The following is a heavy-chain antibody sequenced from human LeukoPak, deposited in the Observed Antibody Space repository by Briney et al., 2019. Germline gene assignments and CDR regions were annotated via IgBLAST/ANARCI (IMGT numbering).Heavy chain of an antibody. J-gene: IGHJ4*02. CDR1: GGSISSYY. CDR2: IYYSGST. V-gene: IGHV4-59*01. Sequence: SETLSLTCTVSGGSISSYYWSWIRQPPGKGLEWVGYIYYSGSTNYNPSLKSRVTISVDTSKNQFSLKLSSVTAADTAVYYCARGKYYYDSSGYYPGIRLDYWGQGTLVTVSS. D-gene: IGHD3-22*01. CDR3: ARGKYYYDSSGYYPGIRLDY.